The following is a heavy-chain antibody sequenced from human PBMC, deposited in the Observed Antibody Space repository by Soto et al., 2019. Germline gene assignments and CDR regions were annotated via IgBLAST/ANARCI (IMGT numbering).Heavy chain of an antibody. CDR2: ISGGGYNT. CDR1: GFTFSSYA. Sequence: GGSLRLSCAASGFTFSSYAMSWVRQAPGKGLEWVSAISGGGYNTYYADSVKGRFTISRDNSKNTLYLQMSSLRAEDTAVYYCAKALLGVVAGDFDYRGQGTLVTVSS. D-gene: IGHD3-3*02. CDR3: AKALLGVVAGDFDY. V-gene: IGHV3-23*01. J-gene: IGHJ4*02.